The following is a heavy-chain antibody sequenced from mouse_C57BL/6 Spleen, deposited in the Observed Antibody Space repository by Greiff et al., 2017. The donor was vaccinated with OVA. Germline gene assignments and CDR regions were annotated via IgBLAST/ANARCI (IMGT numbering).Heavy chain of an antibody. CDR3: AREGRDDGYSFDY. CDR2: ISYDGSN. D-gene: IGHD2-3*01. V-gene: IGHV3-6*01. Sequence: EVKLMESGPGLVKPSQSLSLTCSVTGYSITSGYYWNWIRQFPGNKLEWMGYISYDGSNNYNPSLKNRISITRDTSKNQFFLKLNSVTTEDTATYYCAREGRDDGYSFDYWGQGTTLTVSS. CDR1: GYSITSGYY. J-gene: IGHJ2*01.